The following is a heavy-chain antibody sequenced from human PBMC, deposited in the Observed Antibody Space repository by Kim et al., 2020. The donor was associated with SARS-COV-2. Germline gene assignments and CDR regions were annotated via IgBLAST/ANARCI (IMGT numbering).Heavy chain of an antibody. CDR2: IYYDGSNK. D-gene: IGHD6-13*01. Sequence: GGSLRLSCAASGFTFSSYGMHWVRQAPGKGLEWMAVIYYDGSNKYYADSVKGRFTISRDNSKNTLYLQMNSLRAEDTAVYYCARDHLSSLYYFDYWGQGT. J-gene: IGHJ4*02. CDR1: GFTFSSYG. V-gene: IGHV3-33*01. CDR3: ARDHLSSLYYFDY.